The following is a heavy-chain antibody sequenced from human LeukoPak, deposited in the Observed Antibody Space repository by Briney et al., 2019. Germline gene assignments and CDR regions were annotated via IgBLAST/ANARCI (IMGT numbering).Heavy chain of an antibody. Sequence: SETLSLTCAVYGGSFSGYYWSWIRQPPGKGLEWIWEINHSGSTNYNPSLKSRVTISVDTSKNQFSLKLSSVTAADTAVYYCARESAEDSSGWYYFDYWGQGTLVTVSS. V-gene: IGHV4-34*01. CDR2: INHSGST. CDR3: ARESAEDSSGWYYFDY. CDR1: GGSFSGYY. J-gene: IGHJ4*02. D-gene: IGHD6-19*01.